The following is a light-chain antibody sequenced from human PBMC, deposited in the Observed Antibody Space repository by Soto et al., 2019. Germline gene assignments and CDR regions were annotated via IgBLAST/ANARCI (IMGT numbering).Light chain of an antibody. CDR1: QSVSSY. Sequence: EIVLTQSPATLSLSPGGRATLSCRASQSVSSYLAWYQQKPGQAPRLLIYDASNRATGIPARFSGSGSGTDFTLTISSLEPEDFAVYYCQQRSNWPRTFGQGTKVEIK. J-gene: IGKJ1*01. V-gene: IGKV3-11*01. CDR2: DAS. CDR3: QQRSNWPRT.